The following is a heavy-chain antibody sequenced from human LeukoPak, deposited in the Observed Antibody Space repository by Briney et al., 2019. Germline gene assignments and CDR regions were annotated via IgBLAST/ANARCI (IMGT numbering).Heavy chain of an antibody. D-gene: IGHD4-17*01. J-gene: IGHJ4*02. V-gene: IGHV3-21*01. CDR3: ARDRLHYGEYEKTFDY. CDR1: GFTFSTYN. CDR2: ISSSNSYI. Sequence: GGSLRLSCAASGFTFSTYNMNWVRQAPGKGLEWVSSISSSNSYIYYAGSVKGRFTISRDNAKNSVYLQMNSLRAEDTAVYYCARDRLHYGEYEKTFDYWGQGTLVSVSS.